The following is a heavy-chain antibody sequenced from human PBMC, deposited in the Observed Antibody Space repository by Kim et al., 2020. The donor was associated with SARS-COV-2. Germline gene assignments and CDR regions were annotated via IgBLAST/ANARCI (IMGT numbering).Heavy chain of an antibody. D-gene: IGHD6-13*01. CDR3: ARDRYSSSWSDAFDI. J-gene: IGHJ3*02. CDR1: GFTFSSYW. Sequence: LSLTCAASGFTFSSYWMHWVRQAPGKGLVWVSRINSDGSSTSYADSVKGRFTISRDNAKNTLYLQMNSLRAEDTAVYYCARDRYSSSWSDAFDIWGQGTMVTVSS. V-gene: IGHV3-74*01. CDR2: INSDGSST.